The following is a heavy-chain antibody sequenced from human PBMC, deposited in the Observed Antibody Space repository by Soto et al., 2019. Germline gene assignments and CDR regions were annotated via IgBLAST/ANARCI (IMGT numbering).Heavy chain of an antibody. Sequence: ASVKVSCKASGYTFTSYDINWVRQATGQGLEWMGWMNPNSGNTGYAQKFQGRVTRTRNTSISTAYMELSSLRSEDTAVYYCARGRSEYQLLWVAFDIWGQGTMVTVSS. CDR3: ARGRSEYQLLWVAFDI. CDR2: MNPNSGNT. CDR1: GYTFTSYD. D-gene: IGHD2-2*01. J-gene: IGHJ3*02. V-gene: IGHV1-8*01.